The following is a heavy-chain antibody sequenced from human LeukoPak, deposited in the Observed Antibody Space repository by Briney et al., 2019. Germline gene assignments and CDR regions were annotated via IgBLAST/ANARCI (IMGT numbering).Heavy chain of an antibody. V-gene: IGHV3-30-3*01. J-gene: IGHJ4*02. D-gene: IGHD1-26*01. Sequence: PGGSLRLSCAASGFTFSSYAMHWVRQAPGKGLEWVAVISYDGSNKYYADSVKGRFTISRDNSKNTLYLQMNSLRAEDTAVYYCARGFFLGSTPPFFDYWGQGTLVTVSS. CDR2: ISYDGSNK. CDR1: GFTFSSYA. CDR3: ARGFFLGSTPPFFDY.